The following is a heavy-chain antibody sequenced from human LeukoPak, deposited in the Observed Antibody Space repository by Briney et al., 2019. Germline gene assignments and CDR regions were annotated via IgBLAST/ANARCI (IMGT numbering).Heavy chain of an antibody. Sequence: ASVTVSCKASGYTFTGYYMHWVRQAPGQGLEWMGWINPNSGGTNYAQKLQGRVTVTRDTSISTAYMELSRLRSDDTAVYYCARARETAYYYGMDVWGQGTTVTVTS. J-gene: IGHJ6*02. CDR2: INPNSGGT. CDR3: ARARETAYYYGMDV. D-gene: IGHD1-14*01. CDR1: GYTFTGYY. V-gene: IGHV1-2*02.